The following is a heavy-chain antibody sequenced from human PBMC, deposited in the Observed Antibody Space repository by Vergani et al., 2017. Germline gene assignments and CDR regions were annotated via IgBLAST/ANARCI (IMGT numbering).Heavy chain of an antibody. CDR3: STLSPNWAHW. CDR1: GFSFSNAW. Sequence: EVQLVESGGGLVKPGGSLRLSCAASGFSFSNAWMTWVRQGPGKGLEWVGRIKSQIDGGTTDYAAPVKVRLTISRDDSTNMLYLHINSLKTEDTAVCYCSTLSPNWAHWWGQGTLVSVSS. J-gene: IGHJ4*02. V-gene: IGHV3-15*01. CDR2: IKSQIDGGTT. D-gene: IGHD7-27*01.